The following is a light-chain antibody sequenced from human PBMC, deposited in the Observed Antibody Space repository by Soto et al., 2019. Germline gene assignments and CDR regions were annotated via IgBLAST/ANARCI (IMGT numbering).Light chain of an antibody. CDR2: EVT. CDR3: SSYTSTSILV. J-gene: IGLJ2*01. CDR1: SSDVGSYNY. V-gene: IGLV2-14*01. Sequence: QSALTQPASVSGSPGQSITISCTGTSSDVGSYNYVSWYQQYPGKAPQLMIYEVTNRPLGISNRFSGSKSGNTASLTISGLQAEDEAHYHCSSYTSTSILVFGGGTKLTVL.